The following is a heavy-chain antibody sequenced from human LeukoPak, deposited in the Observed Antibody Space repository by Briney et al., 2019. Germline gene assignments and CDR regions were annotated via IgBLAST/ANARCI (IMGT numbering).Heavy chain of an antibody. CDR3: ARKTYYDFWSGYLH. CDR2: INWNGATT. CDR1: GFTFDGYG. V-gene: IGHV3-20*04. D-gene: IGHD3-3*01. Sequence: GGSLRLSCAASGFTFDGYGMTWVRQAPGKGLEWVSGINWNGATTTYADALKGRCTIRGDNAQNSLYLEMNSLRAEDTALYYCARKTYYDFWSGYLHWGQGTLVTVSS. J-gene: IGHJ4*02.